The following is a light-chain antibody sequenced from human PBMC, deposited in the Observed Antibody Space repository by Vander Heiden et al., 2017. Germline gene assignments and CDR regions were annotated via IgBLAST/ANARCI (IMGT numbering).Light chain of an antibody. V-gene: IGLV1-44*01. CDR1: SSNIGSNT. Sequence: QSVLTQPPSASGTPGQGVTISCSGSSSNIGSNTVNWYQQLTGAAPNLLVYSNKQRPSGVPDRFSGAKSGTSATLAISGLQSEDEVDYYCASGDDSLSGWVFGGGTKLTVL. CDR2: SNK. CDR3: ASGDDSLSGWV. J-gene: IGLJ3*02.